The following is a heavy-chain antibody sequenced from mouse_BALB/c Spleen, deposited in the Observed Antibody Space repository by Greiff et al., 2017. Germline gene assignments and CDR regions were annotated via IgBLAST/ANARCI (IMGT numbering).Heavy chain of an antibody. Sequence: VQLQESGADLAKPGASVKLSCKASGYTFTSYWMHWVNQRPGQGLEWIGYINPSTGYTEYNQKFKEKATLTADKSSSTAYMQLSSLTDEDSEVNECARSEVLRGYFDYWGQGTTLTVSS. D-gene: IGHD1-1*01. J-gene: IGHJ2*01. CDR3: ARSEVLRGYFDY. CDR1: GYTFTSYW. CDR2: INPSTGYT. V-gene: IGHV1-7*01.